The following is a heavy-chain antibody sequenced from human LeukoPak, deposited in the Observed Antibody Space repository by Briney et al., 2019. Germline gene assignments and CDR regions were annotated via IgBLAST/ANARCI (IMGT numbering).Heavy chain of an antibody. Sequence: SETLSLTCTVSGGSISSYYWSWIRQPPGKGLEWIGYIYYSGSTNYNPSLKSRVTISVDTSKNQFSLKLSSVTAADTAVYYCARHGYCSGGSCYKAGYYFDYWGQGTLVTVSS. D-gene: IGHD2-15*01. V-gene: IGHV4-59*08. CDR2: IYYSGST. J-gene: IGHJ4*02. CDR1: GGSISSYY. CDR3: ARHGYCSGGSCYKAGYYFDY.